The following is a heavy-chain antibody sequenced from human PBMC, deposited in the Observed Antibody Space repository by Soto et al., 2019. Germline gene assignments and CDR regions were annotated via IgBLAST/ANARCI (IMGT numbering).Heavy chain of an antibody. CDR2: IAVGSGYT. V-gene: IGHV1-58*01. CDR3: AADATAWQQMVPSDY. J-gene: IGHJ4*02. Sequence: ASVKVSCKASGFTFTSSAFQWVRQARGQRLEWIGWIAVGSGYTNYAQRFQDRVTLTRDMSAATTYMELSRLTSEDTAIYYCAADATAWQQMVPSDYWGQGTLVTVSS. CDR1: GFTFTSSA. D-gene: IGHD2-8*01.